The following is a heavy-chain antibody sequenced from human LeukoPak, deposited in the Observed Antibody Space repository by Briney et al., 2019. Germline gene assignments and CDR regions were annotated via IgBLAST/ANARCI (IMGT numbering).Heavy chain of an antibody. CDR2: INPNSGDT. V-gene: IGHV1-2*04. J-gene: IGHJ4*02. Sequence: ASVKVSCKASGYTFTSYGISWVRQAPGQGLEWMGWINPNSGDTKYTQKFQGWVTMTRDTSISTAYMEVSRLRSDDTAVYYCARGGLVPATPLGYWGQGTLVTVSS. D-gene: IGHD2-15*01. CDR3: ARGGLVPATPLGY. CDR1: GYTFTSYG.